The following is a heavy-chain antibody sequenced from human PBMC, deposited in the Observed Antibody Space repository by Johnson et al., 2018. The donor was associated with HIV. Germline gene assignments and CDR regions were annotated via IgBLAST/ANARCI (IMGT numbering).Heavy chain of an antibody. V-gene: IGHV3-64*01. D-gene: IGHD4-11*01. CDR1: GFTFSSYA. CDR2: ISSNGGST. CDR3: ARAVKTVTTSVGAFDI. J-gene: IGHJ3*02. Sequence: EQLVESGGGLVQPGGSLRLSCAASGFTFSSYAMHWVRQAPGKGLEYVSAISSNGGSTYYANSVKGRFTISRDNAKNALYLQMNSLRAEATAVYYCARAVKTVTTSVGAFDIWGQGTMVTVSS.